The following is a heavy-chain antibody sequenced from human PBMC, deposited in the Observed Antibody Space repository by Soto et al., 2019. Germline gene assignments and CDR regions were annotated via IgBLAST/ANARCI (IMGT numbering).Heavy chain of an antibody. Sequence: PSETLSLTCAVYGGSFSGYYWSWIRQPPGKGPEWIGEINHSGSTNYNPSLKSRVTISVDTSKNQFSLKLSSVTAADTAVYYCARGCEYCSSTSCYEGYYYYYMDVWGKGTTVT. V-gene: IGHV4-34*01. CDR1: GGSFSGYY. J-gene: IGHJ6*03. D-gene: IGHD2-2*01. CDR2: INHSGST. CDR3: ARGCEYCSSTSCYEGYYYYYMDV.